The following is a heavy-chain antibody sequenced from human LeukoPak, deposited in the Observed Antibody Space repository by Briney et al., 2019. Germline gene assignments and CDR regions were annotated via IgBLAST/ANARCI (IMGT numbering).Heavy chain of an antibody. V-gene: IGHV3-7*04. D-gene: IGHD3-22*01. CDR2: IKEDGSEK. J-gene: IGHJ3*02. CDR3: AREYFDSSGYYDAFDI. Sequence: PGGSLRLSCAASGFTFSSYWMSWVRQAPGKGLEWVANIKEDGSEKYYVDSVKGRFTISRDNAKNSLYLQMNSLRAEDTAVYHCAREYFDSSGYYDAFDIWGQGTMVTVSS. CDR1: GFTFSSYW.